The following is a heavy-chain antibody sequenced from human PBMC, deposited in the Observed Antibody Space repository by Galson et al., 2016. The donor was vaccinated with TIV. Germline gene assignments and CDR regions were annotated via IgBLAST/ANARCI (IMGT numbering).Heavy chain of an antibody. J-gene: IGHJ5*02. CDR1: GGTFSYYA. CDR3: ARALQDWWGSPDWFDP. V-gene: IGHV1-69*04. D-gene: IGHD2-21*01. CDR2: IIPILGLT. Sequence: SVKVSCKASGGTFSYYALSWVRQAPGQGLEWMGRIIPILGLTNYPQKFQGRVTITADESTTTAYMELSSLRSEDTAVYYCARALQDWWGSPDWFDPWGQGTLVTVSS.